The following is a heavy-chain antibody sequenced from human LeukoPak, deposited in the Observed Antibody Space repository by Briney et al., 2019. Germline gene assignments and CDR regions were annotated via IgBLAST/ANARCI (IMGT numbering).Heavy chain of an antibody. J-gene: IGHJ4*02. V-gene: IGHV4-4*02. D-gene: IGHD4-23*01. CDR3: ANNNGNSDFDS. CDR1: GGFISNNNW. Sequence: SETLSLTCAVSGGFISNNNWWTWVRRPPGKGLEWTGEISRSGSTNYNPSLKNRVIISIDKSKNQFSLKLNSMTAADTAVYYCANNNGNSDFDSWGQGTLVTVSS. CDR2: ISRSGST.